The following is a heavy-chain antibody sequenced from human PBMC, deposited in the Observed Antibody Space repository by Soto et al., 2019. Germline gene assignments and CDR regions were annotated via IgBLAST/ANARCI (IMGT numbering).Heavy chain of an antibody. J-gene: IGHJ5*02. D-gene: IGHD3-22*01. CDR2: INPNSGGT. Sequence: ASVKVSCKASGGTFSSYAISWVRQAPEQGLEWMGWINPNSGGTNYAQKFQGRVTMTRDTSTSTVYMELSSLRSEDTAVYYCARTRSGYKESDPWGQGTLVTVSS. CDR1: GGTFSSYA. CDR3: ARTRSGYKESDP. V-gene: IGHV1-8*02.